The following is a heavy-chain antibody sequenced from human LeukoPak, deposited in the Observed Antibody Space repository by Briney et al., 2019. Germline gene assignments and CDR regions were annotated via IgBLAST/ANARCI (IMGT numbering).Heavy chain of an antibody. V-gene: IGHV3-21*01. CDR1: GFTFSSYS. D-gene: IGHD5-12*01. CDR3: ARDGDSGYDFFDY. CDR2: ISSSSSYI. Sequence: GGSLRLSCAASGFTFSSYSMNWVRQAPGKGLEWVSSISSSSSYIYYADSVKGRFTISRDNAKNSLYLQMNSLRAEDTAVYYCARDGDSGYDFFDYWGQGTLVTVSS. J-gene: IGHJ4*02.